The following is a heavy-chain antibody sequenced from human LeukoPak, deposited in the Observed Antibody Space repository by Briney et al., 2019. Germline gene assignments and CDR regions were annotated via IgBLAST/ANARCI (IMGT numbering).Heavy chain of an antibody. CDR2: IHGDGRTT. J-gene: IGHJ4*02. V-gene: IGHV3-74*01. CDR1: GFTFSSYW. D-gene: IGHD2-8*01. CDR3: ARDNGENYHTAFDY. Sequence: GGSLRLSRAASGFTFSSYWMHWVRQVPGKGLVWVSRIHGDGRTTTYADSVKGRFTISRDNAKNTLYLQMNSLRAEDTAVYYCARDNGENYHTAFDYWGQGTLVTVSS.